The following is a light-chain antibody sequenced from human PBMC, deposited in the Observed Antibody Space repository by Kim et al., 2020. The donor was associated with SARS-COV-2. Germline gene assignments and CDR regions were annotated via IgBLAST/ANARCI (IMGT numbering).Light chain of an antibody. CDR3: QAWDSSTEDVV. J-gene: IGLJ2*01. V-gene: IGLV3-1*01. CDR2: QDS. CDR1: KLGDKY. Sequence: PGQTASITCSGDKLGDKYACWYQQKPGQSPVLVIYQDSKRPSGIPERFSGSNSGNTATLTISGTQAMDEADYYCQAWDSSTEDVVFGGGTQLTVL.